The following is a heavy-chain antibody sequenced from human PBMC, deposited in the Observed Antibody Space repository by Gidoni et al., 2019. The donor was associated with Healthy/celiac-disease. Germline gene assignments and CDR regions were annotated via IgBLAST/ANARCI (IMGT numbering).Heavy chain of an antibody. CDR1: GCSFSGYY. CDR3: ARGRETTVTNDRPKTYYYYGMDV. V-gene: IGHV4-34*01. CDR2: INHSGST. D-gene: IGHD4-4*01. Sequence: QVQLQQWGAGLLKPSETLSLTCAVYGCSFSGYYWSWIRQPPGKGLEWSGEINHSGSTNYNPSLKSRVTISVDTSKKQFSLKLSSVTAADTAVYYCARGRETTVTNDRPKTYYYYGMDVWGQGTTVTVSS. J-gene: IGHJ6*02.